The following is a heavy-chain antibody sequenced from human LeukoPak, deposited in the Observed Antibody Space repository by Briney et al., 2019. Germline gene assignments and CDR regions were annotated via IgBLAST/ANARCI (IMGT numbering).Heavy chain of an antibody. CDR2: ISSNGGST. J-gene: IGHJ4*02. CDR1: GFTFSSYA. D-gene: IGHD3-9*01. Sequence: GGSLRLSCAASGFTFSSYAMHWVRQAPGKGLEYVSAISSNGGSTYYANSVKGRFTISRDNSKNTLYLQMGSLRAEDMAVYYCARGNYDILTGYYNVFFFDYWGQGTLVTVSS. CDR3: ARGNYDILTGYYNVFFFDY. V-gene: IGHV3-64*01.